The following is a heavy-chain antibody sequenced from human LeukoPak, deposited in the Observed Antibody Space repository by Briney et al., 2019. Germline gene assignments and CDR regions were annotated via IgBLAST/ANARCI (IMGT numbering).Heavy chain of an antibody. Sequence: SETLSLTCAVYGGSFSGYYWSWIRQPPGKGLEWIGEINHSGSTNYNPSLKSRVTISVDTSKNQFSLKVRSVTAADTAVFYCARRTFPRCYSLWGQGTLVTVSS. CDR2: INHSGST. J-gene: IGHJ4*02. CDR1: GGSFSGYY. V-gene: IGHV4-34*01. D-gene: IGHD2-15*01. CDR3: ARRTFPRCYSL.